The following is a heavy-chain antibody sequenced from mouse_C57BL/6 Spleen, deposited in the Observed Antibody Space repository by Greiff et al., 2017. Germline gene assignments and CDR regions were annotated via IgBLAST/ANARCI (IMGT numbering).Heavy chain of an antibody. CDR1: GYTFTSYG. V-gene: IGHV1-81*01. Sequence: VKLQQSGAELARPGASVKLSCKASGYTFTSYGISWVKQRTGQGLEWIGEIYPRSGNTYYNEKFKGKATLTADKSSSTAYMELRSLTSEDSAVYFCASGSSYVGGSDYWGQGTTLTVSS. CDR3: ASGSSYVGGSDY. D-gene: IGHD1-1*01. CDR2: IYPRSGNT. J-gene: IGHJ2*01.